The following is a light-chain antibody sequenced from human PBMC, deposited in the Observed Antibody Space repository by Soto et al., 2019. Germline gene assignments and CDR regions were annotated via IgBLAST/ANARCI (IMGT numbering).Light chain of an antibody. J-gene: IGLJ1*01. CDR1: SSDVGGYNY. CDR3: CSYTSSSTLYV. Sequence: QSALTQPASVSGSPGQSITLSCTGTSSDVGGYNYVSWYQQHPGKAPKVMIYDVSNRPSGVSNRFSGYKSGNTASLTISGLQAEDGADYYCCSYTSSSTLYVVGTGTKLTVL. V-gene: IGLV2-14*01. CDR2: DVS.